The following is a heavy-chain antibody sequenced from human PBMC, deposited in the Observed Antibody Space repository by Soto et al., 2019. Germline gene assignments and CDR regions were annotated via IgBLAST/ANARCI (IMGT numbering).Heavy chain of an antibody. CDR1: GFTFSSYA. CDR3: ARDYYDSSGPSVY. V-gene: IGHV3-30-3*01. Sequence: GGSLRLSCAASGFTFSSYAMHWVRQAPGKGLEWVAVISYDGSNKYYAESVKGRFTNSRDNSKNTLYLQMNSLRAEDTAVYYCARDYYDSSGPSVYWGQGTLVTVSS. D-gene: IGHD3-22*01. J-gene: IGHJ4*02. CDR2: ISYDGSNK.